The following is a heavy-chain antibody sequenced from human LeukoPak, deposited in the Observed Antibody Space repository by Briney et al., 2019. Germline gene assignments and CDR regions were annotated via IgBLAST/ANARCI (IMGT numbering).Heavy chain of an antibody. V-gene: IGHV4-39*07. D-gene: IGHD4-17*01. J-gene: IGHJ1*01. CDR1: GGSISTSNYY. Sequence: SETLSLTCTVSGGSISTSNYYWGWIRQPPGKGLEWIGNIFYSGSTYYSPSLRSRVTISLDTSRNQFSLKLNSVTAADTAVYFCARRAFYGDRFAEYFQHWGQGTLVTVSS. CDR3: ARRAFYGDRFAEYFQH. CDR2: IFYSGST.